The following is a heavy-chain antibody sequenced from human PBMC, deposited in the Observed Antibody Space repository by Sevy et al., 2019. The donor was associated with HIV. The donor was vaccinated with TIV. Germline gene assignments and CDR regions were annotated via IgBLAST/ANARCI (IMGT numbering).Heavy chain of an antibody. V-gene: IGHV3-21*01. D-gene: IGHD5-12*01. CDR2: ISSSSSYI. Sequence: GGSLRLSCAASGFTFSSYSMNWVRQAPAKGLEWVSSISSSSSYIYYADSVKGRFTISRDNAKNSLYLQMNSLRAEDTAVYYCARDLNLVATIRFDYWGQGTLVTVSS. CDR3: ARDLNLVATIRFDY. CDR1: GFTFSSYS. J-gene: IGHJ4*02.